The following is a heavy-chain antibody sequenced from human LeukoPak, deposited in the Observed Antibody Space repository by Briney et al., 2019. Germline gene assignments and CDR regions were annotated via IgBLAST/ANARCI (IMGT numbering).Heavy chain of an antibody. CDR1: GFTVSSNY. D-gene: IGHD3-10*01. CDR3: ARGFYYGSGITDQTVRSDAFDI. Sequence: GGSLRLSCAASGFTVSSNYMSWVRQAPGKGLEWVSVFYSGGRTYYSDSVKGRFTISRDNSKNTLYLQMNSLRAEDTAVYYCARGFYYGSGITDQTVRSDAFDIWGQGTMVTVSS. CDR2: FYSGGRT. V-gene: IGHV3-53*01. J-gene: IGHJ3*02.